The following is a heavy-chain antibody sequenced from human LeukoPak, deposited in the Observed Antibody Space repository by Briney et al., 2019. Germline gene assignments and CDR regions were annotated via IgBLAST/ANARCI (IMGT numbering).Heavy chain of an antibody. J-gene: IGHJ4*02. CDR1: GFTFSSYG. CDR2: IRYDGSNK. D-gene: IGHD4-23*01. Sequence: GGSLRLSCAASGFTFSSYGMHWVRQAPGKGLEWVAFIRYDGSNKCYADSVKGRFTISRDNSKNTLYLQMNSLRAEDTAVYYCAKVGDGSGNSGYFDYWGQGTLVTVSS. CDR3: AKVGDGSGNSGYFDY. V-gene: IGHV3-30*02.